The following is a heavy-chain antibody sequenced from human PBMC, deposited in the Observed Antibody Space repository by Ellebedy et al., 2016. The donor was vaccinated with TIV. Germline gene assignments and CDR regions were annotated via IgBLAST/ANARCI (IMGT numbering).Heavy chain of an antibody. CDR1: GFTFSSYA. CDR3: ARIFYGSGSYLFDY. D-gene: IGHD3-10*01. V-gene: IGHV3-30*04. CDR2: ISYDGSNK. Sequence: GGSLRLSCAASGFTFSSYAMHWVRQAPGKGLEWVAVISYDGSNKYYADSVKGRFTISRDNSKNTLYLQMNSLRAEDTAVYYCARIFYGSGSYLFDYWGQGTLVTVSS. J-gene: IGHJ4*02.